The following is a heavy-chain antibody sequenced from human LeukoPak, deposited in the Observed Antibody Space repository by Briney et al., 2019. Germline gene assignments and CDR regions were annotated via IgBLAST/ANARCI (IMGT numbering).Heavy chain of an antibody. CDR3: VRDRSSVVSDVIPFEF. J-gene: IGHJ4*02. CDR1: GFTFEDYD. CDR2: INWSGGSR. Sequence: GGSLRLSCAASGFTFEDYDMSWVRQGPGKGLKWISDINWSGGSRRYGDSVEGRFTISRDNAKTSLYLEMTSLRVEDTAVYYCVRDRSSVVSDVIPFEFWGQGSLVTVSS. D-gene: IGHD2-15*01. V-gene: IGHV3-20*04.